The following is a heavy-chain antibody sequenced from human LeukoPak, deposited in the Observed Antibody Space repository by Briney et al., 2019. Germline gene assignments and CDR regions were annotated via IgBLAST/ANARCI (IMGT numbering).Heavy chain of an antibody. J-gene: IGHJ6*02. V-gene: IGHV1-2*06. Sequence: ASVKVPCKAFGYTFTGYYMHWVRQAPGQGLEWMGRINPNSGGTNYAQKFQGRVTMTRDTSISTAYMELSRLRSDDTAVYYCARAPYPDGMDVWGQGTTVTVSS. CDR3: ARAPYPDGMDV. CDR1: GYTFTGYY. CDR2: INPNSGGT.